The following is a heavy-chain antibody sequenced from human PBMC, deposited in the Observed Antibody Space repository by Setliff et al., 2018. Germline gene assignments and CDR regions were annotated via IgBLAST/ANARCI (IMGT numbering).Heavy chain of an antibody. CDR2: VKSDGSII. D-gene: IGHD3-22*01. CDR3: AKESIDYYDSSGSLSTPFDY. V-gene: IGHV3-74*01. Sequence: GGSLRLSCAASGFTFRSYSMTWVRQAPGKGLEWVSRVKSDGSIISYADSVKGRFTISRDNAKNTLFLQMNSLRAEDTAVYYCAKESIDYYDSSGSLSTPFDYWGQGTLVTAPQ. J-gene: IGHJ4*02. CDR1: GFTFRSYS.